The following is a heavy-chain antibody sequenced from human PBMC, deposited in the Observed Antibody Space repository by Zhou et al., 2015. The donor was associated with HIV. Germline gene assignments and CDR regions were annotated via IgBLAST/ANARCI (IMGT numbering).Heavy chain of an antibody. CDR3: AKIQLLVPHDVFND. D-gene: IGHD3/OR15-3a*01. CDR2: IKSETDGGTT. Sequence: EVQLVESGGGLVKPGGSLRLSCAASGFTFSNAWMSWVRQAPGKGLEWVGRIKSETDGGTTDYTAPVKGRFTISRDDSKNTLYLQINSLKTEDTAVYYCAKIQLLVPHDVFNDWGQGTLVTVSS. J-gene: IGHJ4*02. CDR1: GFTFSNAW. V-gene: IGHV3-15*01.